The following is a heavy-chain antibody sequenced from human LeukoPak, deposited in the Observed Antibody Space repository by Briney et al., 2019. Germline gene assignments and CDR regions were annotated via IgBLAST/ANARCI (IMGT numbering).Heavy chain of an antibody. CDR1: GFTFSSYA. J-gene: IGHJ4*02. CDR2: ISYDGSNK. Sequence: GGSLRLSCAASGFTFSSYAMHWVRQAPGKGLEWVAVISYDGSNKYYADSVKGRFTISRDNSKNTLYLQMNSLRAEDTAAYYCARTPNYIDFVYWGQGTLVTVSS. V-gene: IGHV3-30-3*01. D-gene: IGHD4/OR15-4a*01. CDR3: ARTPNYIDFVY.